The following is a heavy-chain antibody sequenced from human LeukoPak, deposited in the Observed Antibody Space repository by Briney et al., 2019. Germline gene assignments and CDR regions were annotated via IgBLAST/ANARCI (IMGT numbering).Heavy chain of an antibody. D-gene: IGHD3-9*01. CDR2: IYSGGSP. Sequence: GGSLRLSCAASGFTFRNFAMAWVRQAPGKGLEWVSIIYSGGSPYYADSVKGRFTISRDNSKNTLYLQMNSLRAEDTAVYYCARDRRRYYDILTGYYTPYYFDYWGQGTLVTVSS. CDR3: ARDRRRYYDILTGYYTPYYFDY. CDR1: GFTFRNFA. V-gene: IGHV3-66*01. J-gene: IGHJ4*02.